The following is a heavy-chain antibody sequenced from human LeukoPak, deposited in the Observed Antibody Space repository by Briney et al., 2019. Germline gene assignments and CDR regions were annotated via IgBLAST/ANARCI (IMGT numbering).Heavy chain of an antibody. CDR2: ISYDGNTK. CDR1: GFSFSSYG. D-gene: IGHD2-2*01. Sequence: GGSLRLSCAASGFSFSSYGMHWVRQAPGKGLEWVAAISYDGNTKYYVDSVKGRFTISRDNSKNTLYLQMNSLRGEDTAVYYCARDLEYQPGGMDVWGKGTTVTVSS. CDR3: ARDLEYQPGGMDV. J-gene: IGHJ6*04. V-gene: IGHV3-30*03.